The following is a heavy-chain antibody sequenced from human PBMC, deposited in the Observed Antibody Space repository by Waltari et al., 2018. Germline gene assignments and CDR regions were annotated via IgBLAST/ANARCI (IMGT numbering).Heavy chain of an antibody. D-gene: IGHD3-22*01. J-gene: IGHJ4*02. V-gene: IGHV3-11*04. CDR2: LSSRGSTI. CDR3: AREGSFGYYRP. Sequence: QVQLVESGGGLVKPGGSLRLSCAASGFTFRDYYMSWFRQAPGKGLEWVSFLSSRGSTIYYADSVKGRFTISRDNAKNSLFLQMNSLRAEDTAVYYCAREGSFGYYRPWGQGTLVTVSS. CDR1: GFTFRDYY.